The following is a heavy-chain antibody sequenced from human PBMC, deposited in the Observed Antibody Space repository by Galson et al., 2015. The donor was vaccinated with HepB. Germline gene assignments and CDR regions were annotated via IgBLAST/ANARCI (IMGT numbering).Heavy chain of an antibody. CDR2: ISYDGSNK. CDR3: AKDPWRGDGYTYYFDY. J-gene: IGHJ4*02. CDR1: GFTFSSYG. D-gene: IGHD5-24*01. Sequence: SLRLSCAASGFTFSSYGMHWVRQAPGKGLEWVAVISYDGSNKYYADSVKGRFTISRDNSKNTLYLQMNSLRAEDTAVYYRAKDPWRGDGYTYYFDYWGKGTLVTVSS. V-gene: IGHV3-30*18.